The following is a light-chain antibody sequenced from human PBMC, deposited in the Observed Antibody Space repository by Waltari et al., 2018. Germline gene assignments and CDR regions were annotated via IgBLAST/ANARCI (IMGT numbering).Light chain of an antibody. J-gene: IGLJ3*02. CDR1: SDINVGDFF. CDR2: YKSESEK. V-gene: IGLV5-37*01. CDR3: MFWPNNVWV. Sequence: QPVLTQPPSSSASPGDSARLTCTLPSDINVGDFFIYWYQQKPGSPPRFLLYYKSESEKAQGSAVPSRFSGSKDDTANAGILLISGLQSEDEADYYCMFWPNNVWVFGGGTKLTVL.